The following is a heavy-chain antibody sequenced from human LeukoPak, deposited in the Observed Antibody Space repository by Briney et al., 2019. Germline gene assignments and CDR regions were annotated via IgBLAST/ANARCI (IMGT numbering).Heavy chain of an antibody. CDR1: GFIFSDYW. CDR3: ARDEGDTSGHFSNRPYYFDY. J-gene: IGHJ4*02. CDR2: IRHDATES. D-gene: IGHD3-22*01. V-gene: IGHV3-7*01. Sequence: GGSLRLSCAASGFIFSDYWMSWVRQAPGKRPEWVADIRHDATESHYADSVRGRFTISRDNAENSLYLQMNSLGVDDTAVYYCARDEGDTSGHFSNRPYYFDYWGRGTLVTVSS.